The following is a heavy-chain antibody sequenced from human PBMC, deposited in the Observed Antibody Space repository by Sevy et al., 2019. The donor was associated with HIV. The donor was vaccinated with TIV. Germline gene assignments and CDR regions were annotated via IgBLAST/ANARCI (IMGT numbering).Heavy chain of an antibody. J-gene: IGHJ1*01. D-gene: IGHD1-26*01. CDR3: ARARSGGQGPGQYFQH. CDR2: ISGYNGDT. CDR1: GYTFNSYV. Sequence: ASVKVSCKASGYTFNSYVITWVRQAPGQGLEWMGKISGYNGDTKYGQKFQGRVTMTTDPSTSTAYMELRSLKSDDTAVYYCARARSGGQGPGQYFQHWGQGTLVTVSS. V-gene: IGHV1-18*01.